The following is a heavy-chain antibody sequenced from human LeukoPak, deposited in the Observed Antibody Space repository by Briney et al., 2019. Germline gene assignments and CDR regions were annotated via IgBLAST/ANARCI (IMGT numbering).Heavy chain of an antibody. J-gene: IGHJ4*02. D-gene: IGHD2-21*01. V-gene: IGHV4-30-2*01. CDR3: ARGLNRLVDY. CDR1: GGSISSVAYS. Sequence: PSETLSLTCAVSGGSISSVAYSWSWIRQPPGKGLEWIGYIYHSGSTYYNPSLKSRVTISVDRSKNQFSLKLSSVTAADTAVYYCARGLNRLVDYWGQGTLVTVSS. CDR2: IYHSGST.